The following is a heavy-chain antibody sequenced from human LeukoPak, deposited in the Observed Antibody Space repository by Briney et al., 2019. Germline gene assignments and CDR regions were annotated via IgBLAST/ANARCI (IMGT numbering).Heavy chain of an antibody. V-gene: IGHV3-7*01. CDR3: ARDQGYSSSWRDAAFDP. CDR2: IKQDGSEK. CDR1: GFTFSSYW. D-gene: IGHD6-13*01. J-gene: IGHJ5*02. Sequence: GGSLRLSCAASGFTFSSYWMSWVRQAPGKGLEWVANIKQDGSEKYYVDSVKGRFTISRDNAKNSLYLQMNSLRAEDTAVYYCARDQGYSSSWRDAAFDPWGQGTLVTVSS.